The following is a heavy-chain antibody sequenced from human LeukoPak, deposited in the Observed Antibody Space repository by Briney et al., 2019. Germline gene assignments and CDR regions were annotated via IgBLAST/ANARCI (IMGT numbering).Heavy chain of an antibody. CDR2: ISGSGDVT. Sequence: GGSLRLSCAVSGFTFDSYGMNWVRQTPRKGLEWLSVISGSGDVTYYADSVKGRFTMSRDNSKNTLYLQMNSLRAEDTAVYYCARDPDCSGGSCYCAHYAFDIWGQGTMVTVSS. CDR3: ARDPDCSGGSCYCAHYAFDI. V-gene: IGHV3-23*01. D-gene: IGHD2-15*01. J-gene: IGHJ3*02. CDR1: GFTFDSYG.